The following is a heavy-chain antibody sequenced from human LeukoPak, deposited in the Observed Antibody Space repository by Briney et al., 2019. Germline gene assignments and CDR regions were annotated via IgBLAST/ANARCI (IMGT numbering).Heavy chain of an antibody. J-gene: IGHJ6*02. CDR3: ARAPPNYDSSGYYYEGYYYYGMDV. CDR1: GCTFTGYY. D-gene: IGHD3-22*01. V-gene: IGHV1-2*06. CDR2: INPNSGGT. Sequence: ASVKVSCKASGCTFTGYYMHWVRQAPGQGLEWMGRINPNSGGTNYAQKFQGRVTMTRDTSISTAYMELSRLRSDDTAVYYCARAPPNYDSSGYYYEGYYYYGMDVWGQGTTVTVSS.